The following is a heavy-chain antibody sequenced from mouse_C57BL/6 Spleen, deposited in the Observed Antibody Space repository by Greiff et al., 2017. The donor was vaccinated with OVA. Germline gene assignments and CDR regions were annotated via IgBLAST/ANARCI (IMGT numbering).Heavy chain of an antibody. CDR2: IYPGSGST. CDR3: ARDHDYDEGYYFDY. J-gene: IGHJ2*01. D-gene: IGHD2-4*01. CDR1: GYTFTSYW. Sequence: QVHVKQPGAELVKPGASVKMSCKASGYTFTSYWITWVKQRPGQGLEWIGDIYPGSGSTNYNEKFKSKATLTVDTSSSTAYMQLSSLTSEDSAVYYCARDHDYDEGYYFDYWGQGTTLTVSS. V-gene: IGHV1-55*01.